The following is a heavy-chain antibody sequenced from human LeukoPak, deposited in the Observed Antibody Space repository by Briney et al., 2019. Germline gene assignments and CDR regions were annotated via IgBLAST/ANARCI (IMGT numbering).Heavy chain of an antibody. D-gene: IGHD2-15*01. V-gene: IGHV4-30-2*01. J-gene: IGHJ3*02. Sequence: SETLSLTCSVSGGSINNNDYYWSWIRQPPGKGLEWIGYIYHSGITYYNPSLKSRVTISVDRSKNQFSLQLNSVTPEDTAVYYCSREGGGRGGSDIWGQGTMVTVSS. CDR3: SREGGGRGGSDI. CDR2: IYHSGIT. CDR1: GGSINNNDYY.